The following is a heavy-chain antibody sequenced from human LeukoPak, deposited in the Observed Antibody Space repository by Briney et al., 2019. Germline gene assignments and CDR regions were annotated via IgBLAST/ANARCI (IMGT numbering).Heavy chain of an antibody. CDR2: ISGSGGST. V-gene: IGHV3-23*01. CDR3: AKDPRYQLLPSWYYYGMDV. CDR1: GFTFSSYA. J-gene: IGHJ6*02. D-gene: IGHD2-2*01. Sequence: GGSLRLSCAASGFTFSSYAMSWVRQAPGKGLEWVSAISGSGGSTYYADSVKGRFTISRDNSKNTLYLQMNSLRAEDTAVYYCAKDPRYQLLPSWYYYGMDVWGQGTTVTVSS.